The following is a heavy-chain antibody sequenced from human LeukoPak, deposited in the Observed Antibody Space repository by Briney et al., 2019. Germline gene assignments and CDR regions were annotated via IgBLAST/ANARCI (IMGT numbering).Heavy chain of an antibody. J-gene: IGHJ4*02. CDR2: ISGSGGST. Sequence: GGSLRLSCAASGFTFSSYAMSWVRQAPGKGLKWVSAISGSGGSTYYADSVKGRFTISRDNSKNTLYLKMNSLRAEDTAVYYCAKDMGEKNYDFWSGYYARRYYFDYWGQGTLVTVSS. CDR1: GFTFSSYA. V-gene: IGHV3-23*01. D-gene: IGHD3-3*01. CDR3: AKDMGEKNYDFWSGYYARRYYFDY.